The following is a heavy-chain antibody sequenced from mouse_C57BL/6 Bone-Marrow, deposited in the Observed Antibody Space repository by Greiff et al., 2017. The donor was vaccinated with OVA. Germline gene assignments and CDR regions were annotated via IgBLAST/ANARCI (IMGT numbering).Heavy chain of an antibody. CDR3: TTRRSYGFAY. CDR2: IDPENGDT. V-gene: IGHV14-4*01. Sequence: EVQLQQSGAELVRPGASVKLSCTASGFNINDDYMHWVKQRPEQGLEWIGWIDPENGDTEYASKFQGKATITADTSSNTAYLQLSSLTSEDTAVYYCTTRRSYGFAYWGQGTLVTVSA. CDR1: GFNINDDY. D-gene: IGHD1-1*01. J-gene: IGHJ3*01.